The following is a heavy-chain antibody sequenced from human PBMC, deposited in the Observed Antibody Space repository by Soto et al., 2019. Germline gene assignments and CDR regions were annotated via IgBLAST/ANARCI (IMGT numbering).Heavy chain of an antibody. D-gene: IGHD5-18*01. CDR1: GYTFTSYG. CDR3: ARGGRIVDTGIGYYYYHAMDV. J-gene: IGHJ6*02. V-gene: IGHV1-3*01. Sequence: ASVKVSCKASGYTFTSYGIHWVRQAPGQRLEWMGWINAANGDTKYSPKFQGRVTITRDTSASTAYMELGSLRSEDTAVYYCARGGRIVDTGIGYYYYHAMDVWGQGTTVTVSS. CDR2: INAANGDT.